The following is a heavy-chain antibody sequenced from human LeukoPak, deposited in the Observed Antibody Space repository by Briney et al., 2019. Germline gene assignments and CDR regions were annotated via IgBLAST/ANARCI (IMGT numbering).Heavy chain of an antibody. Sequence: QPGRSLRLSCAASGFTLRSHGMHWVRQAPGKGLEWVAVISYEGSNKYYADSVKGRFTISRDNSRNTLYLQMNSLRPDDTALYYCAKPRGGDSWASDTWGQGTMVAVSS. CDR2: ISYEGSNK. CDR3: AKPRGGDSWASDT. J-gene: IGHJ3*02. CDR1: GFTLRSHG. V-gene: IGHV3-30*18. D-gene: IGHD2-21*02.